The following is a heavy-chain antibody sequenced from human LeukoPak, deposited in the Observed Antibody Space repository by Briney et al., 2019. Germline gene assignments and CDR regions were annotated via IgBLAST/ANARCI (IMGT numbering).Heavy chain of an antibody. CDR3: ARDHNGDYVDY. J-gene: IGHJ4*02. V-gene: IGHV3-33*01. Sequence: GRSLRLSCAASGFTFSSYGMHRVRQAPGKGLEWVAVIWYDGSNKYYADSVKGRFTIPRDNSKNTLYLQMNSLRAEDTAVYYCARDHNGDYVDYWGQGTLVTVSS. CDR2: IWYDGSNK. CDR1: GFTFSSYG. D-gene: IGHD4-17*01.